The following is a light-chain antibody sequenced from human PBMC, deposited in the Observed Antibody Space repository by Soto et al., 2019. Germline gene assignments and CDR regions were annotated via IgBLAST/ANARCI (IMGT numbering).Light chain of an antibody. CDR3: SSYTSSSTVV. V-gene: IGLV2-14*01. CDR1: SSDVGRYNY. J-gene: IGLJ2*01. Sequence: QSALTQPASVSGSPGQSITISCTGTSSDVGRYNYVSWYQQHPGKAPKLMIYDVSNRPSGVSNRFSGSKSGNTASLTISGLQAEDEATYYCSSYTSSSTVVFGGGTKLTVL. CDR2: DVS.